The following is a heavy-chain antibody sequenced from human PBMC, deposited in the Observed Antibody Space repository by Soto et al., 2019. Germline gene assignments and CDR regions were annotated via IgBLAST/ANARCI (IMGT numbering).Heavy chain of an antibody. CDR3: ARSSPHCSGGSCDFILFDY. J-gene: IGHJ4*02. CDR2: MNPNSGNT. Sequence: QVQLVQSGAEVKKPGASVKVSCKASGYTFTSYDINWVRQATGQGLEWMGWMNPNSGNTGYAQKFQGRVTMTRNTSISTAYMELSSLRSEDTAVYYCARSSPHCSGGSCDFILFDYWGQGTLVTVSS. V-gene: IGHV1-8*01. CDR1: GYTFTSYD. D-gene: IGHD2-15*01.